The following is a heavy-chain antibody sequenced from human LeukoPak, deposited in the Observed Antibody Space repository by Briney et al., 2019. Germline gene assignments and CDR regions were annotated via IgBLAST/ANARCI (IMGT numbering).Heavy chain of an antibody. CDR3: ARESIAAAGIDY. V-gene: IGHV4-59*01. Sequence: SETLSLTCTVSGGSISSYYWSWIRQPPGKGLEWIAYIYYSGSTNYNPSLKSRVTISVDTSKNQFSLKLSSVTAADTAVYYCARESIAAAGIDYWGQGTLVTVSS. CDR1: GGSISSYY. J-gene: IGHJ4*02. D-gene: IGHD6-13*01. CDR2: IYYSGST.